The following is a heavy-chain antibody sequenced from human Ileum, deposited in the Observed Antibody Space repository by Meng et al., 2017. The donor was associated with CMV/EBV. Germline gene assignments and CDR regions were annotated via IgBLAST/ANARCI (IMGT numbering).Heavy chain of an antibody. CDR3: AREGVSNWNYRGMDV. V-gene: IGHV4-39*07. CDR2: IYYDGNT. Sequence: SETLSLTCTVSGVSVGSSAYYWGWIRQPPGKGLEWIGNIYYDGNTYYNPSLKSRVTFSLDTSKNQFSLKLKSVTAADRAVYYCAREGVSNWNYRGMDVWGQGTTVTVSS. J-gene: IGHJ6*02. CDR1: GVSVGSSAYY. D-gene: IGHD1-7*01.